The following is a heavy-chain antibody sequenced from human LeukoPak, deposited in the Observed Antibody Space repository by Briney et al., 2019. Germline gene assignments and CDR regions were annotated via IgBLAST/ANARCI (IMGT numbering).Heavy chain of an antibody. CDR2: IYYSGST. V-gene: IGHV4-59*01. CDR1: GGSISSYY. D-gene: IGHD1-26*01. CDR3: AREEALGSGSFDY. J-gene: IGHJ4*02. Sequence: PSETLSLTCTVSGGSISSYYWSRIRQPPGKGLEWIGYIYYSGSTSYNPSLKSRVTISVDTSKNQFSLKLSSVTAADTAVYYCAREEALGSGSFDYWGQGTLVTVSS.